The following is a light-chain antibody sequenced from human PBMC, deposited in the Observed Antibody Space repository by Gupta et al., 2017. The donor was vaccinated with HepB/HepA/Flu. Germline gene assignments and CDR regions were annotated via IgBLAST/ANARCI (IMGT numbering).Light chain of an antibody. CDR2: GSS. V-gene: IGKV3-20*01. J-gene: IGKJ1*01. Sequence: EIVLTQSPGTLSLSPGERVFLSCRASQSVSSNFLAWYQQKPGQAPRLLIYGSSTRATGVPDRFSGSGSGTDFSLSINTVETEDLAIYYCQQYGSTPWTFGQGTKVEIK. CDR1: QSVSSNF. CDR3: QQYGSTPWT.